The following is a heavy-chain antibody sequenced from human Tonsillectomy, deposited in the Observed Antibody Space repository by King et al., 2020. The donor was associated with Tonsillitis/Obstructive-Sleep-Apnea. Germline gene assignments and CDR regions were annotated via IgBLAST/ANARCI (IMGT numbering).Heavy chain of an antibody. CDR2: ISGSGGST. Sequence: VQLVESGGGLVQPGGSLRLSCAASGFTFSSYAMSWVRQAPGKGLEWVSAISGSGGSTYYADSVKGRFTISRDNSKNTLYLQTNSLRAEDTAVYYCAKAGDIVVVPAATTDYWGQGTLVTVSS. D-gene: IGHD2-2*01. J-gene: IGHJ4*02. CDR3: AKAGDIVVVPAATTDY. V-gene: IGHV3-23*04. CDR1: GFTFSSYA.